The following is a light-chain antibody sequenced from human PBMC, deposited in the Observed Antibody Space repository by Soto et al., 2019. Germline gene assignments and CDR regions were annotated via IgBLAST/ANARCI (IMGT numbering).Light chain of an antibody. CDR1: QSVNKW. CDR2: DVS. CDR3: QQYATYMLT. Sequence: DIPMTQFPSTLSANVGDRVIITCRASQSVNKWLAWYQQKPGKAPRLLIYDVSSLESGVPSRFSGSGSGTEFTLTISSLQPEDSATYYCQQYATYMLTFGGGTKVGIK. J-gene: IGKJ4*01. V-gene: IGKV1-5*01.